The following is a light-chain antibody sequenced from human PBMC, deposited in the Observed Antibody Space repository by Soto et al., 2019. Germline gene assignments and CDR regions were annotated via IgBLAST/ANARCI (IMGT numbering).Light chain of an antibody. CDR3: SSYTSSSTYV. V-gene: IGLV2-18*02. J-gene: IGLJ1*01. CDR1: SSDVGSYNR. Sequence: SVSGSPGQSVAISCTGTSSDVGSYNRVSWYQQPPGTAPKVMIYEVSNRPSGVPDRFSGSKSGNTASLTISGLQAEDEADYYCSSYTSSSTYVFGTGTKVTVL. CDR2: EVS.